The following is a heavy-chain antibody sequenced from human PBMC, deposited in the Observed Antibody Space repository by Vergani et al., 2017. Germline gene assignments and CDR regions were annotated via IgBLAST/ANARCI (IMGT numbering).Heavy chain of an antibody. CDR1: GVSFKTSG. V-gene: IGHV3-30*02. Sequence: QVQLVETGGGVVQPRGSLRLYCATSGVSFKTSGAHWVRQAPGKGLEWVAFIGYDGRIKYNVDSVKGRFTISRDTSKKTLSLQMRSLRADDTAVYYCAKDFGGCNSIYCSYYMDVWEKGTTVTV. CDR3: AKDFGGCNSIYCSYYMDV. D-gene: IGHD2/OR15-2a*01. CDR2: IGYDGRIK. J-gene: IGHJ6*03.